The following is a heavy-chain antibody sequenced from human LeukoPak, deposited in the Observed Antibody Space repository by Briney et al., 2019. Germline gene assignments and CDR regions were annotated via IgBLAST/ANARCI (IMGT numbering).Heavy chain of an antibody. CDR2: INHSGST. V-gene: IGHV4-34*01. CDR3: ARSGKSGYSSGWYRGRIDY. Sequence: SETLSLTCAAYGGSFSGYYWSWIRQPPGKGLEWIGEINHSGSTNYNPSLKSRVTISVDTSKNQFSLKLSSVTAADTAVYYCARSGKSGYSSGWYRGRIDYWGQGTLVTVSS. D-gene: IGHD6-19*01. CDR1: GGSFSGYY. J-gene: IGHJ4*02.